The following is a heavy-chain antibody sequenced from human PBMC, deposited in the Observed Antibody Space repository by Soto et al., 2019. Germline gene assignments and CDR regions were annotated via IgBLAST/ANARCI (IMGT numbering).Heavy chain of an antibody. CDR3: AKDQRWLHYHYGMDV. J-gene: IGHJ6*02. CDR1: GFTFSSYA. D-gene: IGHD6-19*01. V-gene: IGHV3-23*01. Sequence: GGSLRLSCAASGFTFSSYAMSWVRQAPGKGLEWVSAISGSGGSTYYADSVKGRFTISRDNSKNTLYLQMNGLRAEDTAVYYCAKDQRWLHYHYGMDVWGQGTTVTVSS. CDR2: ISGSGGST.